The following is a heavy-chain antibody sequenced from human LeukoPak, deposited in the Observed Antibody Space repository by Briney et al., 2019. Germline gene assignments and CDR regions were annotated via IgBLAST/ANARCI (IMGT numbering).Heavy chain of an antibody. D-gene: IGHD3-22*01. CDR2: SGSGGST. J-gene: IGHJ3*02. CDR1: GFTFSAYD. CDR3: AKEDYDANDAFDI. V-gene: IGHV3-23*01. Sequence: GGSLRLSCAASGFTFSAYDMSWVRQAPGKGLEWVSLSGSGGSTYYADSVKGRFTISRDNSKNTLYLQMDSLRAEDTAVYYCAKEDYDANDAFDIWGQGTMVTVSS.